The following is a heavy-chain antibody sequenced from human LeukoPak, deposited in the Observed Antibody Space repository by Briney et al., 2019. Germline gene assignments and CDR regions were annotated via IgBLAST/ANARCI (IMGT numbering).Heavy chain of an antibody. Sequence: AGGSLRLSCAASGFIFNNYAMSWVRQAPGKGLEWVSAISASGASTYYADSVEGRFTISRDSSKNTLYLQMNSLRAEDTAIYYCAKDREPGIAAAGTVSDYWGQGTLVTVSS. V-gene: IGHV3-23*01. J-gene: IGHJ4*02. CDR3: AKDREPGIAAAGTVSDY. CDR2: ISASGAST. CDR1: GFIFNNYA. D-gene: IGHD6-13*01.